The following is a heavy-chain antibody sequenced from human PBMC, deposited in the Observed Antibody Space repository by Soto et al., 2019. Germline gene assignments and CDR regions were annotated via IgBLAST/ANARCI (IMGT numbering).Heavy chain of an antibody. CDR2: ISGSDDST. Sequence: EVQLLESGGGLVQPGESLRLSCAASGFTFSSYAMSWVRQAPGKGLEWVSVISGSDDSTYYADSVKGRFTISRDNSKNTLYLQMNSLRAEDTAVYYCAKRSSSSTFDSWGQGTRVTVPS. CDR1: GFTFSSYA. CDR3: AKRSSSSTFDS. V-gene: IGHV3-23*01. J-gene: IGHJ4*02. D-gene: IGHD6-6*01.